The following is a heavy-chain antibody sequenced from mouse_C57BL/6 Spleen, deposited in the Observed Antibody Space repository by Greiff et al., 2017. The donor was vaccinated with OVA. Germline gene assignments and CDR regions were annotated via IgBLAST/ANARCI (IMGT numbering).Heavy chain of an antibody. D-gene: IGHD4-1*01. CDR2: IRSKSNNYAT. Sequence: EVQGVESGGGLVQPKGSLKLSCAASGFSFNTYAMNWVRQAPGKGLEWVARIRSKSNNYATYYADSVKDRFTISRDDSESMLYLQMNNLKTEDTAMYYCVRNWDPYYFDYWGQGTTLTVSS. V-gene: IGHV10-1*01. CDR3: VRNWDPYYFDY. J-gene: IGHJ2*01. CDR1: GFSFNTYA.